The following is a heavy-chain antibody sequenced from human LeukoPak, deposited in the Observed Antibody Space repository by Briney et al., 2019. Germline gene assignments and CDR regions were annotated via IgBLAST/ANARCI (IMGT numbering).Heavy chain of an antibody. V-gene: IGHV1-2*04. D-gene: IGHD6-13*01. CDR2: INPNSGGT. J-gene: IGHJ5*02. CDR3: ARVRVGLAAAGGFDP. Sequence: GASVKVSCKASGYTFTSYYMHWVRQAPGQGLEWMGWINPNSGGTNYAQKFQGWVTMTRDTSISTAYMELSRLRSDDTAVYYCARVRVGLAAAGGFDPWGQGTLVTVSS. CDR1: GYTFTSYY.